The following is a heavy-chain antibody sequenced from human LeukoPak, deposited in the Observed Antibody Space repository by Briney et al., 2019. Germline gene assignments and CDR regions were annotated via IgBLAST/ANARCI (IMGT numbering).Heavy chain of an antibody. Sequence: GGSLRLSCAASGFTFSSYSMNWVRQAPGKGREWVSSISSSSSYIYYADSVKGRFTISRDNAKNSLYLQMNSLRAEDTAVYYCARDGGYYDFRSGYPPYYMDVWGKGTTVTVSS. CDR3: ARDGGYYDFRSGYPPYYMDV. V-gene: IGHV3-21*01. J-gene: IGHJ6*03. D-gene: IGHD3-3*01. CDR2: ISSSSSYI. CDR1: GFTFSSYS.